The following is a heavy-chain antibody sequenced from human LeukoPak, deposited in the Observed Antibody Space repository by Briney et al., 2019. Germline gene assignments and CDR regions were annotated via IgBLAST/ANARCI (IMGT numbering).Heavy chain of an antibody. CDR1: GGSISSYY. CDR3: ARGCSSTSCYTGYFDL. CDR2: IYTSGST. V-gene: IGHV4-4*07. J-gene: IGHJ2*01. Sequence: SETLSLPCTVSGGSISSYYWSWIRQPAGKGLEWIGRIYTSGSTNYNPSLKSRVTMSVDTSKNQFSLKLSSVTAADTAVYYCARGCSSTSCYTGYFDLWGRGTLVTVSS. D-gene: IGHD2-2*02.